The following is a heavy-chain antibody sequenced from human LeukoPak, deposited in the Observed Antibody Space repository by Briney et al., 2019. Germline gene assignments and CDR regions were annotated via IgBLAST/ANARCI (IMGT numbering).Heavy chain of an antibody. CDR2: IWYDGSNT. Sequence: GRSLRLSCAASGFTFSNYGMHWVRQAPGKGLEWVAVIWYDGSNTYYADSVKGRFTISRDNSKNTLYLQMNSLRAEDTAVYYCARDPPNTWGQGTLVTVSS. CDR3: ARDPPNT. V-gene: IGHV3-33*01. J-gene: IGHJ5*02. D-gene: IGHD2/OR15-2a*01. CDR1: GFTFSNYG.